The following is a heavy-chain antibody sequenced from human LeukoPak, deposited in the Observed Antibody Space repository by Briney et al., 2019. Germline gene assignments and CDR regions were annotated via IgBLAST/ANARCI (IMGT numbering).Heavy chain of an antibody. CDR2: ISGVGGST. J-gene: IGHJ5*02. D-gene: IGHD3-3*01. V-gene: IGHV3-43*02. Sequence: PGGSLRLSCAASGFTFDDYAMHWVRQAPGKGLEWVSLISGVGGSTYYADFVKGRFTISRDNRKNSLYLQMNSLRTEDTALYYCAKDKSGYYDFWSGYLNWFDPWGQGTLVTVSS. CDR3: AKDKSGYYDFWSGYLNWFDP. CDR1: GFTFDDYA.